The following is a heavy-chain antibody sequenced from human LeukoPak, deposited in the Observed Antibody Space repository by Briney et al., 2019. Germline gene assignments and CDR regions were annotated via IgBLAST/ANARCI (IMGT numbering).Heavy chain of an antibody. Sequence: GGSLRLSCAASGFTFSSYGMHWVRQAPGKGLEWVAVIWYDGSNKYYADSVKGRFTISRDNSKNTLYLQMNSLRAEDTAVYYCARGDTYYYDSSGYSIYWGQGTLVTVSS. CDR1: GFTFSSYG. V-gene: IGHV3-33*01. J-gene: IGHJ4*02. D-gene: IGHD3-22*01. CDR2: IWYDGSNK. CDR3: ARGDTYYYDSSGYSIY.